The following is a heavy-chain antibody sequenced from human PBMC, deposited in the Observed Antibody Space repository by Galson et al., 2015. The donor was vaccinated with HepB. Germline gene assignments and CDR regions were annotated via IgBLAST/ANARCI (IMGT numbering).Heavy chain of an antibody. CDR2: INPNSGGT. CDR1: GYTFTGYY. Sequence: SVKVSCKASGYTFTGYYMHWVRQAPGQGLEWMGWINPNSGGTNYAQKFQGRVTMTRNTSISTAYMELSSLRSEDTAVYYCAREGDSSSWYGFWANWFDPWGPGTLVTVSS. J-gene: IGHJ5*02. CDR3: AREGDSSSWYGFWANWFDP. V-gene: IGHV1-2*02. D-gene: IGHD6-13*01.